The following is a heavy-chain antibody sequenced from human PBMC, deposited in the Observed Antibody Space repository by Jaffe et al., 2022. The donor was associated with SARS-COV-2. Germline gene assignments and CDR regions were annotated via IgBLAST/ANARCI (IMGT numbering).Heavy chain of an antibody. CDR3: ARVHGDRLNFDS. CDR2: IFHGGST. CDR1: GGSIRTSHW. V-gene: IGHV4-4*02. J-gene: IGHJ4*02. Sequence: QVQLQESGPGLVKPSGTLSLTCAVSGGSIRTSHWWSWVRQPPGKGLEWIGEIFHGGSTSYNPSLKSRVTISVGESNNQFSLRLSSVTAADTAVYFCARVHGDRLNFDSWGQGTLVTVSS. D-gene: IGHD4-17*01.